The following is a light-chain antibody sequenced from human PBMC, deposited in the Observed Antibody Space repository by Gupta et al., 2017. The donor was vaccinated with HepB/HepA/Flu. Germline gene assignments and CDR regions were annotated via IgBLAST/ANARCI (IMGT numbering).Light chain of an antibody. CDR1: NLGGKY. J-gene: IGLJ1*01. Sequence: SYELTQPPSVSVSPGQTASITCSGDNLGGKYAFWYQQKPGQSPVLVIYQDSRRPSGIPERFSGSNSVNTASLSISGTQAMDEADYYCQAWDSSTALYVFGTGTKVTVL. CDR3: QAWDSSTALYV. V-gene: IGLV3-1*01. CDR2: QDS.